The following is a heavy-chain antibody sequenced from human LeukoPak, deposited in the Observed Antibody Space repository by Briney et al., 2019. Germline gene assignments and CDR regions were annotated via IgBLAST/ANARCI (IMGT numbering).Heavy chain of an antibody. CDR2: IFHTGRP. CDR3: ARGYPPVYSSTWNYYGMDV. D-gene: IGHD6-13*01. CDR1: GGSINSSNW. V-gene: IGHV4-4*02. J-gene: IGHJ6*02. Sequence: SETLSLTCAVSGGSINSSNWWSWVRQSPGKGLEWTGEIFHTGRPTYNPSLKSRVTISVDKSKNQFSLKLTSMTAADTAVYYCARGYPPVYSSTWNYYGMDVWGQGTTVTVSS.